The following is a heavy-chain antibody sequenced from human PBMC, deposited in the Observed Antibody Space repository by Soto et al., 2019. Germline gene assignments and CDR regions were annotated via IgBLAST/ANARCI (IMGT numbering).Heavy chain of an antibody. CDR1: GGTFSSYA. V-gene: IGHV1-69*13. D-gene: IGHD2-2*01. J-gene: IGHJ6*02. Sequence: AAVNVSCKASGGTFSSYAISWVRQAPGQGLEWMGGIIPIFGTANYAQKFQGRVTITADESTSTAYMELSSLRSEDTAVYYCAIIVVPAATIYYYYYGMDVWGQGTTVTVSS. CDR2: IIPIFGTA. CDR3: AIIVVPAATIYYYYYGMDV.